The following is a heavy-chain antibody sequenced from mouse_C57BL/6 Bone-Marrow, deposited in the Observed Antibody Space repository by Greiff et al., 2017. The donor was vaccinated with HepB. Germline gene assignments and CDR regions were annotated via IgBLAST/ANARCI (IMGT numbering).Heavy chain of an antibody. Sequence: EVHLVESGGGLVKPGGSLKLSCAASGFTFSDYGMHWVRQAPEKGLEWVAYISSGSSTIYYADTVKGRFTISRDNAKNTLFLQRTSLRSEDTAMYYCATRDDSYFDYWGQGTTLTVSS. V-gene: IGHV5-17*01. CDR3: ATRDDSYFDY. D-gene: IGHD2-4*01. CDR1: GFTFSDYG. J-gene: IGHJ2*01. CDR2: ISSGSSTI.